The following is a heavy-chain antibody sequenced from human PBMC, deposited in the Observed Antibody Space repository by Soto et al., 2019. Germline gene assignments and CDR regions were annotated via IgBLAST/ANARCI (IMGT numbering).Heavy chain of an antibody. CDR2: INHSGST. V-gene: IGHV4-34*01. Sequence: QVQLQQWGAGLLKPSETLSLTCAVYGGSFSGYYWSWIRQPPGKGLEWIGEINHSGSTNYNPSLKSRVTISVDTSKNQFSLKLSSVTAADTAVYYCARSRYYYYYYMDVWGKGTTVTVSS. CDR3: ARSRYYYYYYMDV. J-gene: IGHJ6*03. CDR1: GGSFSGYY. D-gene: IGHD2-2*01.